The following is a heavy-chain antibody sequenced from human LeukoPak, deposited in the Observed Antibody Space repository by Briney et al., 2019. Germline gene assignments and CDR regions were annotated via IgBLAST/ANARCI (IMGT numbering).Heavy chain of an antibody. V-gene: IGHV1-18*01. Sequence: GASVKVFCKASGYTFTSYGISWVRQAPGQGLEWMGWISAYNGNTNYAQKLQGRVTMTTDTSTSTAYMELRSLRSDDTAVYYCARDDYVWGNYRPDDAFDIWAKGQWSPSLQ. CDR1: GYTFTSYG. CDR2: ISAYNGNT. J-gene: IGHJ3*02. D-gene: IGHD3-16*02. CDR3: ARDDYVWGNYRPDDAFDI.